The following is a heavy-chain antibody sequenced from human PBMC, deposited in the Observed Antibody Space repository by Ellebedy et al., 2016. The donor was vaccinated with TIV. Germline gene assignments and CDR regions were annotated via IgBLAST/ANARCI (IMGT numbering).Heavy chain of an antibody. CDR2: IYYSGST. Sequence: MPSETLSLTCTVSGGSISSYYWSWIRQPPGKGLEWIGYIYYSGSTNYNPSLKSRVTISVDTSKNQFSLKLSSVTAADTAVYYCAGQPGSGSFPPWDYYYYGMDVWGQGTTVTVSS. V-gene: IGHV4-59*08. CDR3: AGQPGSGSFPPWDYYYYGMDV. CDR1: GGSISSYY. D-gene: IGHD1-26*01. J-gene: IGHJ6*02.